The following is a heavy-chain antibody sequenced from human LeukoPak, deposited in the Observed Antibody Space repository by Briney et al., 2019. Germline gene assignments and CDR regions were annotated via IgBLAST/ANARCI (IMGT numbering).Heavy chain of an antibody. Sequence: PSETLSLTSAVYGGSFSGYYWSWIRQPPGKGLEWIGEINHSGSTNYNPSLKSRVTISVDTSKNQFSLKLSSVTAADTAVYYCARGPADVDIVATKGADYWGQGTLVTVSS. CDR2: INHSGST. D-gene: IGHD5-12*01. CDR1: GGSFSGYY. V-gene: IGHV4-34*01. J-gene: IGHJ4*02. CDR3: ARGPADVDIVATKGADY.